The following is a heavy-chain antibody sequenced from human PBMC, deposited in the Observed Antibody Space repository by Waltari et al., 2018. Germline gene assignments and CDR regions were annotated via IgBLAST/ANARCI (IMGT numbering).Heavy chain of an antibody. V-gene: IGHV3-74*01. CDR2: INTDGSIT. CDR1: GITFRSYW. Sequence: EVQLVESGGGLVQPGGSLRLSCAASGITFRSYWLPWVRQAPGTGLVWVSRINTDGSITIYADSVRGRFTISRDNAKNTLYLQMNSLRVDDSAVYYCTRGVAEGFDPWGQGTLVTVSS. D-gene: IGHD2-15*01. CDR3: TRGVAEGFDP. J-gene: IGHJ5*02.